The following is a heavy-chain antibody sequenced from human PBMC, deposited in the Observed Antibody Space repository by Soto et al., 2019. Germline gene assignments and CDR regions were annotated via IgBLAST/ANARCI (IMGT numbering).Heavy chain of an antibody. Sequence: QVQLVESGGGVVQPGRSLRLSCAASGFTFSSYAMHWVRQAPGKGLEWVAVISYDGSNKYYADSVKGRFTISRDNSKNTLYLQMNSLRAEDTAVYYCARDLRYAGDSVFDYWGQGTLVTVSS. CDR3: ARDLRYAGDSVFDY. D-gene: IGHD2-21*02. J-gene: IGHJ4*02. V-gene: IGHV3-30-3*01. CDR1: GFTFSSYA. CDR2: ISYDGSNK.